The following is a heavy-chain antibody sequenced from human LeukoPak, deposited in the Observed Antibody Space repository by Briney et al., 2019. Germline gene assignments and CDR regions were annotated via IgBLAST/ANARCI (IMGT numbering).Heavy chain of an antibody. J-gene: IGHJ6*03. D-gene: IGHD3-3*01. CDR2: ISAYNGNT. V-gene: IGHV1-18*01. CDR3: ARSGGIRFLEWLPYYYYYMDV. Sequence: ASVKVSCKASGYTFTSYGISWVRQAPGQGLEWMGWISAYNGNTNYAQKLQGRVTMTTDTSTSTAYMELRSLRSDDTAVYYCARSGGIRFLEWLPYYYYYMDVWGKGTTVTVSS. CDR1: GYTFTSYG.